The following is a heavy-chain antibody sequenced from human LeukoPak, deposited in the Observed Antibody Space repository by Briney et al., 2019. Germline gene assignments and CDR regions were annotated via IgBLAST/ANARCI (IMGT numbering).Heavy chain of an antibody. J-gene: IGHJ6*03. D-gene: IGHD3-10*01. V-gene: IGHV1-69*05. CDR2: IIPIFGTA. CDR1: GGTLSSYA. CDR3: ARGVTGIYYYYYMDV. Sequence: ASVKVSCKASGGTLSSYAISWVRQAPGQGLEWMGGIIPIFGTANYAQKFQGRVTMTRDTSISTAYMELSRLRSDDTAVYYCARGVTGIYYYYYMDVWGKGTTVTVSS.